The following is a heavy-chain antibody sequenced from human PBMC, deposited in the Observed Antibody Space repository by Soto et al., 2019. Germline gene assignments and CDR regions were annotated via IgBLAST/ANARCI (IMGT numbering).Heavy chain of an antibody. V-gene: IGHV3-30-3*01. CDR1: EFTFSSYT. CDR2: ISNDGGNT. CDR3: EREWSISVAALGY. D-gene: IGHD6-19*01. J-gene: IGHJ4*02. Sequence: QVQLVESGGGVVQPGRSLKLSCAASEFTFSSYTMYWVRQAPGKGLEWVAGISNDGGNTYYPDSVKGRFTISRDNSKNTLYLEMNSLRSEDTALYYCEREWSISVAALGYWGQRTLVPVSS.